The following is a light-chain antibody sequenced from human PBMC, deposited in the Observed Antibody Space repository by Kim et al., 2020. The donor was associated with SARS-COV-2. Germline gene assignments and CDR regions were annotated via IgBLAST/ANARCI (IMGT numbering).Light chain of an antibody. CDR1: GREVRGYNL. J-gene: IGLJ3*02. Sequence: QSITISCTGPGREVRGYNLVSWYQHHQGKVPKVVIYEIKKRPSGVSYRFSGSKSGNTASLTSSGLQAEDEADYYCCAYAPSSTFMLFGGGTQLTVL. V-gene: IGLV2-23*02. CDR2: EIK. CDR3: CAYAPSSTFML.